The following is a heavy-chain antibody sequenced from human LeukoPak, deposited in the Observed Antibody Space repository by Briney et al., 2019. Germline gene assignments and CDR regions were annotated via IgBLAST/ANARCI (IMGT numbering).Heavy chain of an antibody. CDR2: ISYDGSNK. CDR3: ARPGITIFGVVNFYFDY. D-gene: IGHD3-3*01. CDR1: GFTFSSYG. V-gene: IGHV3-30*03. J-gene: IGHJ4*02. Sequence: GRSLRLSCAASGFTFSSYGMHWVRLAPGKGLEWVAVISYDGSNKYYADSVKGRFTISRDNSKNTLYLQMNSLRAEDTAVYYCARPGITIFGVVNFYFDYWGQGTLVTVSS.